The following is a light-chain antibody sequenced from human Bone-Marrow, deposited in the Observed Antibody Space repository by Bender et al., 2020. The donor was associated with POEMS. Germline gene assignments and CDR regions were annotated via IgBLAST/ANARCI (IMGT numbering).Light chain of an antibody. CDR3: CSYTSRSGLWV. J-gene: IGLJ3*02. V-gene: IGLV1-44*01. Sequence: QSVLTQPPSAHGTPGQTVTISCSGGSSNVGRDIVNWYQQLPGTAPRLLIYSNNQRPSGVPDRFSGSKSGTSASLAISGLQSEDEADYYCCSYTSRSGLWVFGGGTKVTVL. CDR2: SNN. CDR1: SSNVGRDI.